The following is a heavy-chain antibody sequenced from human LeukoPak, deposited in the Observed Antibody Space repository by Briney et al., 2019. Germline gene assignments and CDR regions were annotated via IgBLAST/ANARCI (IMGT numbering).Heavy chain of an antibody. Sequence: GASVKVSCKASGYTFTGYYMHWVRQAPGQGLEWMGWINPNSGGTNYAQKFQGRVTMTRDTSISTAYMELSRLRSDDTAVYYCARSAVAGKYYFDCWSQGTLVTVSS. CDR3: ARSAVAGKYYFDC. D-gene: IGHD6-19*01. V-gene: IGHV1-2*02. CDR2: INPNSGGT. CDR1: GYTFTGYY. J-gene: IGHJ4*02.